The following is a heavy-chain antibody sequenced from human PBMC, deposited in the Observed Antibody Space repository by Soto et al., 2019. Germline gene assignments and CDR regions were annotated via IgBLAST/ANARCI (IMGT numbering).Heavy chain of an antibody. CDR2: INAGNGNT. CDR1: GYTFTDYP. V-gene: IGHV1-3*01. CDR3: ARDWARAEDV. J-gene: IGHJ6*02. Sequence: ASVKVSCKPSGYTFTDYPIHWVRQAPGQGLEWMEWINAGNGNTKYSQKFQGRVTITRDTSASTAYMELSSLTSEDTAVYYCARDWARAEDVWGQGTTVTVSS. D-gene: IGHD7-27*01.